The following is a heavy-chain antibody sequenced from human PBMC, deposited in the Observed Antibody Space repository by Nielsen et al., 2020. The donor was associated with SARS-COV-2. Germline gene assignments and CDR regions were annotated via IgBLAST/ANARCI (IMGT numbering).Heavy chain of an antibody. V-gene: IGHV4-30-2*01. CDR3: ARAITIFGVVMNNWFDP. D-gene: IGHD3-3*01. Sequence: SETLSLTCAVSGGSISSGGYSWSWIRQPPGKGLEWIGYIYHSGSTYYNPSLKSRVTISVDRSKNQFSLKLSSVTAADTAVYYCARAITIFGVVMNNWFDPWGQGTLVTVSS. CDR2: IYHSGST. J-gene: IGHJ5*02. CDR1: GGSISSGGYS.